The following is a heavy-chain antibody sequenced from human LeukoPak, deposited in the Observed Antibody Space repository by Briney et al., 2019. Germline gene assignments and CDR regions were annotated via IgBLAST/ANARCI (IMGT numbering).Heavy chain of an antibody. CDR3: ARAYLYYYDTLTGYPLDY. CDR1: GYTFTSYG. D-gene: IGHD3-9*01. Sequence: ASVKVSCKASGYTFTSYGISWVRQAPGQGLEWMGWISAYNGNTNYAQKLQGRVTMTTDTSTSTAYMELRSLRSDDTAVYYCARAYLYYYDTLTGYPLDYWGQGTLVTVSS. CDR2: ISAYNGNT. V-gene: IGHV1-18*01. J-gene: IGHJ4*02.